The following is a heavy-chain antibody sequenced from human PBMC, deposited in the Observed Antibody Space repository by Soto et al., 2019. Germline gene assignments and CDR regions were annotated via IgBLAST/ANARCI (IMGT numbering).Heavy chain of an antibody. D-gene: IGHD2-21*02. V-gene: IGHV4-61*01. J-gene: IGHJ4*02. CDR3: AREAGGDSNYFDY. CDR1: GGSVSSGSYY. CDR2: IYYSGST. Sequence: PSETLSLTCTVSGGSVSSGSYYWSWIRQPPGKGLEWIGYIYYSGSTNYNPSLKSRVTISVDTSKNQFSLKLSSVTAADTAVYYCAREAGGDSNYFDYWGQGTLVTVSS.